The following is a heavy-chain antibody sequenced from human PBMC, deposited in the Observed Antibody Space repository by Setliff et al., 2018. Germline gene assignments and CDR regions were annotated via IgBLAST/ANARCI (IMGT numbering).Heavy chain of an antibody. Sequence: SETLSLTCAVSGSSVRSRHYWSWIRQPAGKGLEWIGHIYIGGSANYNPSLKSRVTISVDTSKNQFSLKLSSVTAADTAVYYCARQPILLWFGELPSGPTDWFDPWGQGTLVTVSS. CDR3: ARQPILLWFGELPSGPTDWFDP. CDR2: IYIGGSA. J-gene: IGHJ5*02. D-gene: IGHD3-10*01. V-gene: IGHV4-61*09. CDR1: GSSVRSRHY.